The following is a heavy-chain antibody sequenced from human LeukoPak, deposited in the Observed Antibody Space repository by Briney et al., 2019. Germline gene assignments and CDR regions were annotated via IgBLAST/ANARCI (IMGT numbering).Heavy chain of an antibody. CDR3: AKDIGWQQLAYFDY. V-gene: IGHV3-9*01. CDR1: GFTFDDSA. Sequence: GRSLRLSCAASGFTFDDSAMHWVRQAPGKGLELVSGISWNSGSISYADSVKGRFTISRDNAKNSLYLQMNSLRAEDTALYYCAKDIGWQQLAYFDYWGQGTLVTVSS. CDR2: ISWNSGSI. J-gene: IGHJ4*02. D-gene: IGHD6-13*01.